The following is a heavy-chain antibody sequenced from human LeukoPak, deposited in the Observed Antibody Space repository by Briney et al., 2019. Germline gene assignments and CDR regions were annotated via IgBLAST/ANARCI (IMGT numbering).Heavy chain of an antibody. J-gene: IGHJ4*02. Sequence: SETLSLTCTVSGGSISSSSYYWGWIRQPPGKGLEWIGSIYYSGSTYYNPSLKSRVTISVDTSKNQFSLKLSSVTAADTAVYYCARPANSSWYRLDYWGQGALVTVSS. CDR2: IYYSGST. D-gene: IGHD6-13*01. V-gene: IGHV4-39*07. CDR1: GGSISSSSYY. CDR3: ARPANSSWYRLDY.